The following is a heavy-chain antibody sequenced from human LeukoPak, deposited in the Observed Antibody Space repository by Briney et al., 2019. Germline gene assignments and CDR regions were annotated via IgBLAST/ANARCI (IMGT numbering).Heavy chain of an antibody. CDR2: IYSGGST. V-gene: IGHV3-66*01. Sequence: GGSLRLSCAASGFTVSSNYMSWVRQAPGKGLEWVSVIYSGGSTYYADSVMGRFTISRDNSKNTLYLQMNSLRAEDTAVYYCAREFRRPLSDWFDPWGQGTLVTVSS. D-gene: IGHD3-3*01. CDR3: AREFRRPLSDWFDP. J-gene: IGHJ5*02. CDR1: GFTVSSNY.